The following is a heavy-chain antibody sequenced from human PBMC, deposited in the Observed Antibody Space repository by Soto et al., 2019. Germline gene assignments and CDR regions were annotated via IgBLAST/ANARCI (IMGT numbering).Heavy chain of an antibody. CDR3: ARDWDRGGVSYLWKFDL. Sequence: QVQLVESGGGVVQPGRSLRLSCAASGFALTPYAMHWVRQAPGKGLEWVAIISYDGSYRSYGDSVKGRFTISRDNSENSLYLQMDTLRSEDTAVYYCARDWDRGGVSYLWKFDLWGRGTLVTVSS. J-gene: IGHJ2*01. CDR2: ISYDGSYR. D-gene: IGHD2-8*02. V-gene: IGHV3-30-3*01. CDR1: GFALTPYA.